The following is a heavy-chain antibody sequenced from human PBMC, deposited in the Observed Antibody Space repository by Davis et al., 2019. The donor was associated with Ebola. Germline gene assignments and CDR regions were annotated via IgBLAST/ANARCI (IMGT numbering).Heavy chain of an antibody. CDR1: GITFSSYA. Sequence: GESLKISCTASGITFSSYAMSWVRQAPGKGLEWVSAISGTDGTTYYADSVKGRFTISRDNSKSTLYLQMNSLRVEDTAVYYCAKGSGAYKGLGDYWGQGTLVGVSS. V-gene: IGHV3-23*01. D-gene: IGHD3-10*01. CDR3: AKGSGAYKGLGDY. CDR2: ISGTDGTT. J-gene: IGHJ4*02.